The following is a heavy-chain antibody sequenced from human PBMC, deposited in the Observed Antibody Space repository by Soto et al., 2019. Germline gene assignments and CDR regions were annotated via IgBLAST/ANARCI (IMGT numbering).Heavy chain of an antibody. J-gene: IGHJ6*02. D-gene: IGHD5-18*01. V-gene: IGHV1-18*01. CDR3: ARDDSDMARRSGMDV. CDR1: GYTFASYA. CDR2: ISAYNGNT. Sequence: ASVKVSCKASGYTFASYAISWMRQAPGQGLEWMGWISAYNGNTNYAQKLQGRVTMTTDTSTSTAYMELRSLRAEDTAVYYCARDDSDMARRSGMDVWGQGTWVTVSS.